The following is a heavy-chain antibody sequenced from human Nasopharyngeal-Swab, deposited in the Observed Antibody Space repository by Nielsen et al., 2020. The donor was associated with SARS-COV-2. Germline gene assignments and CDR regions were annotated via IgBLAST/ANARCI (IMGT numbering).Heavy chain of an antibody. CDR1: GFTFNNYW. Sequence: GEAMKMAWAVSGFTFNNYWRHWVRQAPGKGLVWVSRINGEESRTSYADSVKGRFTISRDNAKNTLYLQMNSLRADDAAMYYCARDPHGVRGAMQDAFDLWGQGTMVTVSS. J-gene: IGHJ3*01. CDR2: INGEESRT. D-gene: IGHD3-16*01. V-gene: IGHV3-74*01. CDR3: ARDPHGVRGAMQDAFDL.